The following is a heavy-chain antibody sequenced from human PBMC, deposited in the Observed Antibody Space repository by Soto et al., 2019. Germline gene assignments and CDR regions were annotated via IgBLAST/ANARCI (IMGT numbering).Heavy chain of an antibody. V-gene: IGHV4-39*01. CDR3: ASGQYVDYGYYYYYMDV. J-gene: IGHJ6*03. D-gene: IGHD4-17*01. CDR2: IYYSGST. Sequence: TASLTCTVPDASISSSSYYWGWIRQPPGKGLEWIGSIYYSGSTYYNPSLKSRVTISVDTSKNQFSLKLSSVTAADTAVYYCASGQYVDYGYYYYYMDVWAKRTTVTVS. CDR1: DASISSSSYY.